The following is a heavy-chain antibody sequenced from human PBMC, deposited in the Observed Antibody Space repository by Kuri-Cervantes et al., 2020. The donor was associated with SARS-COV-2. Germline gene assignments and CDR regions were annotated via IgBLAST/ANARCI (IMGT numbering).Heavy chain of an antibody. D-gene: IGHD2-15*01. CDR3: AKGGSMVVAGYGMDV. V-gene: IGHV3-30*18. CDR2: ISYDGFDR. CDR1: GFAFESYG. J-gene: IGHJ6*02. Sequence: GESLKISCAASGFAFESYGMHWVRQAPGKGLEWVAAISYDGFDRYYYADSVKGRFTVSRDNARNTLSLQMNSLRAADTAVYYCAKGGSMVVAGYGMDVWGQGTAVTVSS.